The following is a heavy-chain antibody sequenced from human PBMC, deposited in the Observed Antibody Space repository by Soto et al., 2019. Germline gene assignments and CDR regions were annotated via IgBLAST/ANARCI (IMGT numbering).Heavy chain of an antibody. J-gene: IGHJ3*02. CDR3: ARDPMITFGGVIALDAFDI. Sequence: GGSLRLSCAASGFTFSSYSMNWVRQAPGKGLEWVSSISSSSSYIYYADSVKGRFTISRDNAKNSLYLQMNSLRAEDTAVYYCARDPMITFGGVIALDAFDIWGQGTMVTVSS. CDR2: ISSSSSYI. V-gene: IGHV3-21*01. CDR1: GFTFSSYS. D-gene: IGHD3-16*02.